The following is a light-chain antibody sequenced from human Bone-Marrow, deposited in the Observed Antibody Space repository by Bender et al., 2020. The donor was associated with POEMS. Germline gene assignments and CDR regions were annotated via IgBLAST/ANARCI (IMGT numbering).Light chain of an antibody. J-gene: IGLJ3*02. CDR3: CSYAGSYNWV. V-gene: IGLV2-14*03. Sequence: QSALTQPASVSGSPGQSITISCTGTSMDIGAYTFVSWYQQRPGQALKLMIYDVTSRPSGVSHRFSGSKSGNTASLTISGLQAEDEADYYCCSYAGSYNWVFGGGTKLTVL. CDR2: DVT. CDR1: SMDIGAYTF.